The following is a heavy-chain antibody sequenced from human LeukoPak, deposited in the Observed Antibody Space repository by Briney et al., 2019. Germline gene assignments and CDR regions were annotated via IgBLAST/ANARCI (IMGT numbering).Heavy chain of an antibody. CDR1: GGSISSGDYY. CDR2: IYYSGST. V-gene: IGHV4-30-4*08. CDR3: AREPYYYDSSGTGDAFDI. J-gene: IGHJ3*02. D-gene: IGHD3-22*01. Sequence: PSETLSLTCTVSGGSISSGDYYWSWIRQPPGKGLEWIGYIYYSGSTYYNPSLKSRVTISVDTSKNQFSLKLSSVTAADTAVYYCAREPYYYDSSGTGDAFDIWGQGTMVTVSS.